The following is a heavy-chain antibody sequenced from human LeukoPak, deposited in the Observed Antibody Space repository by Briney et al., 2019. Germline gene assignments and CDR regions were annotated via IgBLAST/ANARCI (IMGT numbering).Heavy chain of an antibody. CDR2: ISGSGGST. D-gene: IGHD3-10*01. J-gene: IGHJ4*02. CDR3: AKDHAREYYYGSGGFDY. Sequence: GGSLRLSCAASGFTFSSYAMSWVRQAPGKGLEWVSAISGSGGSTYYADSVKGRFTISRDNSKNTLYLQMNSLRAEDTAVYYCAKDHAREYYYGSGGFDYWGQGTLVTVSS. V-gene: IGHV3-23*01. CDR1: GFTFSSYA.